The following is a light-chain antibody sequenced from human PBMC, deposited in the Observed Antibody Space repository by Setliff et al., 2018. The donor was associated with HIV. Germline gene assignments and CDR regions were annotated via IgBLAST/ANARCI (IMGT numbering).Light chain of an antibody. J-gene: IGLJ1*01. CDR3: SSYTATSTLYV. CDR2: EVS. CDR1: SSDIGGYNY. Sequence: QSALAQPASVSGSPGQSITISCTGTSSDIGGYNYVSWYQQHPGKAPKLVISEVSNRPSGLSNRFSGSKSGDTASLTISGLQTEDEADYYCSSYTATSTLYVFGTGTRSPS. V-gene: IGLV2-14*01.